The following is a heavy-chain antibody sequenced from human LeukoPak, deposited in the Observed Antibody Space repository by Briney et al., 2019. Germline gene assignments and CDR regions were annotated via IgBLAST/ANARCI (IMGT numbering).Heavy chain of an antibody. V-gene: IGHV3-48*03. CDR3: ARSNRDAFDM. CDR2: ISSSLTTK. Sequence: PGGSLRLSCAASAFTSSSYEMNWVRPGPGEGLEWVSYISSSLTTKYYTDSVKGRFTPSRYNAKKSLSLKMNSLRAEDTDIYYCARSNRDAFDMWGQGTVVTVSS. CDR1: AFTSSSYE. J-gene: IGHJ3*02. D-gene: IGHD2/OR15-2a*01.